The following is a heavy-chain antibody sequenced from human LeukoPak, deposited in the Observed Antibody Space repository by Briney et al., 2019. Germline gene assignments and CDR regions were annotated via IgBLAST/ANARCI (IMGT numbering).Heavy chain of an antibody. V-gene: IGHV3-53*01. CDR3: AKGRGEHVEGYYYYYMDV. Sequence: PGGSLRLSCAASGFTVSHNYMSWVRQAPGKGLEWVALIYSSGNTYYADSVQGRFSISRDNYENTLYFQMNSLRAEGTAVYYFAKGRGEHVEGYYYYYMDVWGQGTTVIVSS. D-gene: IGHD2-21*01. J-gene: IGHJ6*03. CDR1: GFTVSHNY. CDR2: IYSSGNT.